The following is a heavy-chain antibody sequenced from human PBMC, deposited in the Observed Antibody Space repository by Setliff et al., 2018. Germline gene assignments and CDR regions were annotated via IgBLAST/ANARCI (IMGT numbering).Heavy chain of an antibody. CDR3: ARDGYCSSTSCPGWFDP. CDR2: FWANGNNK. D-gene: IGHD2-2*03. Sequence: GGSLRLSCAASGFTFSYYGIHWVRQAPGKGLEWVAVFWANGNNKYYADSVKGRFTISRDNSKNTLYLQMNSLRAEDTAVYYCARDGYCSSTSCPGWFDPWGQGTLVTVSS. CDR1: GFTFSYYG. J-gene: IGHJ5*02. V-gene: IGHV3-30*19.